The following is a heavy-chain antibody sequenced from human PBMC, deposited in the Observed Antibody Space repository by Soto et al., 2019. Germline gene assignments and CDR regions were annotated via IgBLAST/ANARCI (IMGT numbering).Heavy chain of an antibody. CDR3: AKAESSGWYRTADY. CDR2: IYYDGSEQ. D-gene: IGHD6-19*01. Sequence: QVQLVESGGGVVQPGRSLRLSCVASGFTFSTAGMHWVRQAPGEGLEWVGVIYYDGSEQYYGDSVKGRFTISRDNSKNTLYLPMNSLRDEDTALYYCAKAESSGWYRTADYWGQGTLVNVSS. V-gene: IGHV3-30*18. J-gene: IGHJ4*02. CDR1: GFTFSTAG.